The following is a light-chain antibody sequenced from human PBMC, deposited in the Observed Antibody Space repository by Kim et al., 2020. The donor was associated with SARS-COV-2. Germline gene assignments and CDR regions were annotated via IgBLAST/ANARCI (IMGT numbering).Light chain of an antibody. Sequence: SYELTQPPSVSVAPGKTARITCGGNNLGRQSVHWYQQKPGQAPVLVIYYDDNRPSGIPERFSGSNSGNTATLTISRVEAGDEADYYCQVWDSSSDHVVFGGGTNLTVL. V-gene: IGLV3-21*04. J-gene: IGLJ2*01. CDR2: YDD. CDR1: NLGRQS. CDR3: QVWDSSSDHVV.